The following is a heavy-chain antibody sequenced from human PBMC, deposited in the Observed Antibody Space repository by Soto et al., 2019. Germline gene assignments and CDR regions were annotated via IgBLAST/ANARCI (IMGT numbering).Heavy chain of an antibody. Sequence: QVQLVQSGAEVKKPGSSVKVSCKASGGTFSSYAISWVRQAPGQGLEWMGGIIPIFGTATYAQKFQGRGTSTSDESTSTAYMELSSLRSEDTAVYYCASFPDSSGRFGYWCQGTLVTVSS. CDR2: IIPIFGTA. D-gene: IGHD3-22*01. J-gene: IGHJ4*02. V-gene: IGHV1-69*01. CDR3: ASFPDSSGRFGY. CDR1: GGTFSSYA.